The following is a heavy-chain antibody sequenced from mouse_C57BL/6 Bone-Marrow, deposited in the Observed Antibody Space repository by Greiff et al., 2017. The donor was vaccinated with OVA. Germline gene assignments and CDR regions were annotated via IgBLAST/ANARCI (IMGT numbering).Heavy chain of an antibody. Sequence: EVQRVESGEGLVKPGGSLKLSCAASGFTFSSYAMSWVRQTPEKRLEWVAYISSGGDYTYYADTVKGRFTISRDNARNTLYLQMSSLKSEDTAMYYCTRLLDAMYYWDQGTAVTVTA. CDR2: ISSGGDYT. CDR1: GFTFSSYA. D-gene: IGHD2-1*01. J-gene: IGHJ4*01. V-gene: IGHV5-9-1*02. CDR3: TRLLDAMYY.